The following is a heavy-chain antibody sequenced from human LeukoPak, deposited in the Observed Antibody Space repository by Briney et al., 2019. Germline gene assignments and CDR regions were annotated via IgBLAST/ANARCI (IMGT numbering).Heavy chain of an antibody. J-gene: IGHJ5*02. CDR1: GFSFSSYW. Sequence: GGSLRLSCAASGFSFSSYWMSGVRQAPGKGGDAVANINQDGSEKYYVDSVKGRFTISRDNAKNSLFLHMNSLRAEDTAQYYCVCFSHYDILTGLRNWFDAWGQGTLVTVSS. V-gene: IGHV3-7*03. CDR3: VCFSHYDILTGLRNWFDA. CDR2: INQDGSEK. D-gene: IGHD3-9*01.